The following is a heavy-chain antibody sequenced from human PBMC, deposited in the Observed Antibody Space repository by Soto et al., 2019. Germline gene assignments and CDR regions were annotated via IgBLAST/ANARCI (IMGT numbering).Heavy chain of an antibody. CDR2: ISGSDGKT. Sequence: GSLRLSCAASGFSFGSYALSWVRQAPGKGLEWVSTISGSDGKTFYADSVKGRFSISRDTSQSTLYLQMNSLRADDTAVYYCARDRCFDGSCYSASDSWGQGILVTVSS. V-gene: IGHV3-23*01. J-gene: IGHJ5*01. CDR1: GFSFGSYA. CDR3: ARDRCFDGSCYSASDS. D-gene: IGHD2-15*01.